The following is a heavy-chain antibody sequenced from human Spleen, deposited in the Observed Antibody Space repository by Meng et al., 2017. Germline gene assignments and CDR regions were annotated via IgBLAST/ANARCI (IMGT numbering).Heavy chain of an antibody. D-gene: IGHD2-21*02. J-gene: IGHJ6*02. CDR1: GFNFDYYS. Sequence: GESLKISCAASGFNFDYYSMHWVRQAPGKGLEWVSSISTSYINYADSVRGRFTISRDNAKNSLFLQMNSLRAEDTAVYYCARGGEGIVGVTSTFYYYYGMDVWGQGTMVTVSS. CDR2: ISTSYI. V-gene: IGHV3-21*01. CDR3: ARGGEGIVGVTSTFYYYYGMDV.